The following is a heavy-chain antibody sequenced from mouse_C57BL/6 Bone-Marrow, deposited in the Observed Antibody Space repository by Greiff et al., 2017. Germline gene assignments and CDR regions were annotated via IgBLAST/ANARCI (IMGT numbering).Heavy chain of an antibody. Sequence: QVQLQQSGAELARPGASVKLSCKASGYTFTSYGISWVKQRTGQGLEWIGEIYPRSGNTYYNEKFKGKATLTADKSSSTAYMELRSLTSEDSAVYFCARWMVTTTGYYAMDYWGQGTSVTVSS. CDR1: GYTFTSYG. CDR2: IYPRSGNT. J-gene: IGHJ4*01. V-gene: IGHV1-81*01. CDR3: ARWMVTTTGYYAMDY. D-gene: IGHD2-2*01.